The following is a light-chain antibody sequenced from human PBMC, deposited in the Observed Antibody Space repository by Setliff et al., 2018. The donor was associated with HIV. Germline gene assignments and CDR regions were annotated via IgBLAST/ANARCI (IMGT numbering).Light chain of an antibody. V-gene: IGLV2-14*03. CDR2: DVS. CDR1: SSDVGTYNF. J-gene: IGLJ1*01. Sequence: QSALTQPASVSGSPGQSITISCTGTSSDVGTYNFVSWYQQHPGKASKLMISDVSNRPSGVSNRFSGSKSGNTASLTISGLQAEDEADYYCSSYTSTTPLYVFGTGTKVTVL. CDR3: SSYTSTTPLYV.